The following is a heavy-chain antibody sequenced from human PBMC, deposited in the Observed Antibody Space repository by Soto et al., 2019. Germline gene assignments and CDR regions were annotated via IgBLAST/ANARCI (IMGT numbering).Heavy chain of an antibody. Sequence: SETLSLTCAVSGYSISRGYYWGWFRQPPGKGLEWIGSIFHSGSAYYNPSLKSRVTISLDTSKNQFSLKLSSVTAADTAVYYCARAVYCSSTSCYRGHMDVWGHGTTVTVSS. CDR2: IFHSGSA. D-gene: IGHD2-2*02. V-gene: IGHV4-38-2*01. CDR3: ARAVYCSSTSCYRGHMDV. CDR1: GYSISRGYY. J-gene: IGHJ6*02.